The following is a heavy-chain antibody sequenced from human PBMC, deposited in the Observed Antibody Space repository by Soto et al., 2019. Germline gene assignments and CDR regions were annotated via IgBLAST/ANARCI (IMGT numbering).Heavy chain of an antibody. D-gene: IGHD3-10*01. J-gene: IGHJ4*02. CDR1: GFTFSSYG. CDR2: ISYDGSNK. Sequence: GGSLRLSCAASGFTFSSYGMHWVRQAPGKGLEWVAVISYDGSNKYYADSVKGRFTISRDNSKNTLYLQMNSLRAEDTAVYYCAKDQSYYYGSGSPPLDYWGQGTLVTVSS. V-gene: IGHV3-30*18. CDR3: AKDQSYYYGSGSPPLDY.